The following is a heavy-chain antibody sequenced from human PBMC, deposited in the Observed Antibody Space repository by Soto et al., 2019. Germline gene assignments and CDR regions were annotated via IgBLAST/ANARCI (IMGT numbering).Heavy chain of an antibody. CDR1: GYTFTSYG. J-gene: IGHJ4*02. Sequence: QVQLVQSGAEVKKPGASVKVSCKASGYTFTSYGISWVRQAPGQGLEWMGWISAYNGNTKYAQKLQGRDTMTKDTSTSTAYMELRSLRSADTAVYYCARDAAVGLFDYWGQGTLVTVSS. V-gene: IGHV1-18*01. D-gene: IGHD1-26*01. CDR2: ISAYNGNT. CDR3: ARDAAVGLFDY.